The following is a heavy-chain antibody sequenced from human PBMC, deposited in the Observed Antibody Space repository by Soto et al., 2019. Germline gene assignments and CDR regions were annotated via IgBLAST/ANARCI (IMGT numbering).Heavy chain of an antibody. CDR2: ISAYNGNT. V-gene: IGHV1-18*01. Sequence: QVQLVQSGAEVKKPGASVKVSCKASGYTFTSYGISWVRRAPGQGLEWMGWISAYNGNTNYAQKLQGRVTMTTDTSTSTAYMELRSLRSDDTAVYYCARDAVSTMIVVVIKGDYYYGMDVWGQGTTVTVSS. J-gene: IGHJ6*02. CDR1: GYTFTSYG. CDR3: ARDAVSTMIVVVIKGDYYYGMDV. D-gene: IGHD3-22*01.